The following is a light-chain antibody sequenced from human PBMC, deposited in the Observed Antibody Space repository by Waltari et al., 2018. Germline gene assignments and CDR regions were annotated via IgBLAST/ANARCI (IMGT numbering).Light chain of an antibody. J-gene: IGLJ2*01. CDR3: QAWDSSTAI. V-gene: IGLV3-1*01. CDR1: KLGDKY. Sequence: SYELTQPPSVSVSPGQTASITCSGDKLGDKYACWYQQKPGQSPVVVIFQKSKRPSGIPERCSGSNSGNTATLTISGTQAMDEADYYCQAWDSSTAIFGGGTKLTVL. CDR2: QKS.